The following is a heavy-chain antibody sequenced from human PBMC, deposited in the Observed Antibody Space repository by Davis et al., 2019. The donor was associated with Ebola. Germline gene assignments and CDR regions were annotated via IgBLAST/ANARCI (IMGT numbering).Heavy chain of an antibody. V-gene: IGHV6-1*01. CDR2: TYYRSKWYN. D-gene: IGHD6-19*01. CDR3: ARDESIAVAGPRGWFDP. J-gene: IGHJ5*02. CDR1: GDSVSRNSVA. Sequence: LRLSCAISGDSVSRNSVAWNWIRQSPSRGLEWLGRTYYRSKWYNDYAVSVKSRITINADTSKNQVSLQLNSVTPEDTAVYYCARDESIAVAGPRGWFDPWGQGTLVTVSS.